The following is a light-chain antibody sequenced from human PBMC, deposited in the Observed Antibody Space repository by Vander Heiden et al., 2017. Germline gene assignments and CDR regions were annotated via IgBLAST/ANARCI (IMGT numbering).Light chain of an antibody. CDR1: KLGDKY. CDR2: QDS. V-gene: IGLV3-1*01. Sequence: SYELTQPPSVPVFPGQTASITCSGDKLGDKYACWYQQKPGQSPVLVIYQDSKRPSGIPERVSGSNTGNTATLTISGTQAMEEADDYCQAWDSSTVVFGGGTKLTVL. CDR3: QAWDSSTVV. J-gene: IGLJ2*01.